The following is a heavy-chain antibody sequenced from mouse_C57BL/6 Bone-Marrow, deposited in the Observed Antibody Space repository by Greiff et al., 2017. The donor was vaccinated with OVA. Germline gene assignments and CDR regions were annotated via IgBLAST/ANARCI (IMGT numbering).Heavy chain of an antibody. D-gene: IGHD4-1*01. J-gene: IGHJ2*01. CDR2: ISSGGYYI. CDR3: TRGTVYFDY. Sequence: EVKLVESGEGLVKPGGSLKLSCAASGFTFSSYAMSWVRQTPEKRLEWVAYISSGGYYIYYADTVKGRFTISRDNARNTLYLQMSSLKSEDTAMYYCTRGTVYFDYWGQGTTLTVSS. V-gene: IGHV5-9-1*02. CDR1: GFTFSSYA.